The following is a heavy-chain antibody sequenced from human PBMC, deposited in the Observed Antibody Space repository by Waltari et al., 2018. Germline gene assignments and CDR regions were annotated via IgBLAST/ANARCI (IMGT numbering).Heavy chain of an antibody. CDR3: VRGIGVLIMPYFDY. CDR1: GGSISSYY. D-gene: IGHD3-3*01. V-gene: IGHV4-59*01. Sequence: QVQLQESGPGLVKPSETLSLTCTVSGGSISSYYWSWIRQSPGKGLEWFGYLFFTWSSNYNPSLKSRVTMSVDTSKHQFSLTLNSVTAADTAVYYCVRGIGVLIMPYFDYWGQGALVTVSS. J-gene: IGHJ4*02. CDR2: LFFTWSS.